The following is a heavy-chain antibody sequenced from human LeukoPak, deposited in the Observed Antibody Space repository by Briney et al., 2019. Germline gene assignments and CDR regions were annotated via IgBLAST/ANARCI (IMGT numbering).Heavy chain of an antibody. CDR2: INHSGST. CDR3: ARGAAHSYGYLTDY. V-gene: IGHV4-34*01. D-gene: IGHD5-18*01. CDR1: GGSFSGYY. Sequence: SETLSLTCAVYGGSFSGYYWSWIRQPPGKGLEWIGEINHSGSTNYNPSLKSRVTISVDTSKNQFSLKLSSVTAADTAVYYCARGAAHSYGYLTDYWGQGTLVTVSS. J-gene: IGHJ4*02.